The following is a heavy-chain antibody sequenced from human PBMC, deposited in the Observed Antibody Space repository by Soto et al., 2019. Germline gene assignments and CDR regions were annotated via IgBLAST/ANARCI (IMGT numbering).Heavy chain of an antibody. CDR1: GFTFSSYA. CDR2: ISYDGSNK. CDR3: AGGGVGGPHFDS. J-gene: IGHJ4*02. V-gene: IGHV3-30-3*01. Sequence: QVQLVESGGGVVQPGRSLRLSCAASGFTFSSYAMHWVRQAPGKGLEWVAVISYDGSNKYYADSVKGRFTISRDNPKNRLYQERNGRRGGDRVVYCGAGGGVGGPHFDSGGQGTLVTVSS. D-gene: IGHD3-16*01.